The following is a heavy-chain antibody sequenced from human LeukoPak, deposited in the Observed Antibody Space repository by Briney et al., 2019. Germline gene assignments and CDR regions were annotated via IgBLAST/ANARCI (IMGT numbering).Heavy chain of an antibody. CDR1: GFSLSTSGVG. Sequence: SGPTLMKPTPTLTLTCTFSGFSLSTSGVGVAWIRQPPGKALECLALLYWNDNKHYRPSLKSRLTTTKDTSKSQAVLTMTNMDPVDTGTYYCAHDSVGWDGFDYWGQGILVTVSS. CDR2: LYWNDNK. D-gene: IGHD6-19*01. J-gene: IGHJ4*02. V-gene: IGHV2-5*01. CDR3: AHDSVGWDGFDY.